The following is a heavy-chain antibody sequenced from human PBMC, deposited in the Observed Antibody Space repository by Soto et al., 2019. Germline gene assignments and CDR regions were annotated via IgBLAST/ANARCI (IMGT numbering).Heavy chain of an antibody. CDR1: GGSVSSGSYS. CDR3: ARGLITGSQYSGGWYYFDS. Sequence: PSETLSLTCTVSGGSVSSGSYSWSWIRQPPGKGLEWIGYIYYSGSTSYNPSLKSRVTISLDTSKNQFSLKLSSLTAADTAVYYCARGLITGSQYSGGWYYFDSWGQGTQVTVSS. V-gene: IGHV4-61*01. CDR2: IYYSGST. D-gene: IGHD1-26*01. J-gene: IGHJ4*02.